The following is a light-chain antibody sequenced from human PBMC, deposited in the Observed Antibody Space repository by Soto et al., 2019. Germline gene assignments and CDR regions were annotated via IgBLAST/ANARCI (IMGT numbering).Light chain of an antibody. Sequence: QSVLTQPPSASGSPALSVTVSCTGTSRDVGAYSSVAWYQQHPGKAPKLIIYEVTKRPSGVPDRFSGARSGNTAFLTVSGLQADDEADYYCSAHAGSNNYVFGTGTKVTVL. V-gene: IGLV2-8*01. CDR3: SAHAGSNNYV. CDR1: SRDVGAYSS. CDR2: EVT. J-gene: IGLJ1*01.